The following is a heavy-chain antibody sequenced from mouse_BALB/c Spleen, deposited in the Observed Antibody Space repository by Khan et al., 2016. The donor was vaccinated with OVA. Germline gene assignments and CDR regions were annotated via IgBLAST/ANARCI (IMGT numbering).Heavy chain of an antibody. V-gene: IGHV2-6-7*01. CDR3: AGYAAMDY. Sequence: QVQLKESGPGLVAPSQSLSITCTVSGFSLTDYGVNWVRQPPGKGLEWLGMIWGDGSTDYNSALKSRLSISEDNSKSQVFLKMNSLQTDDTARYYCAGYAAMDYWGQGTSVTVSS. J-gene: IGHJ4*01. CDR2: IWGDGST. CDR1: GFSLTDYG. D-gene: IGHD2-14*01.